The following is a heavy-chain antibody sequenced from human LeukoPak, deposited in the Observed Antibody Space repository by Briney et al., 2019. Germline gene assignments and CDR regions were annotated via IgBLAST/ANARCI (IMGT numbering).Heavy chain of an antibody. CDR1: GFTFSSYS. CDR2: LSDSGGST. J-gene: IGHJ4*02. CDR3: AKADGLRYFDWLWVDF. D-gene: IGHD3-9*01. Sequence: GGSLRLSCAASGFTFSSYSMAWVRQAPGKGLEWVSSLSDSGGSTFYADSVIGRSTISRDNSKNMLYLQMNTLRVEDTAVYYCAKADGLRYFDWLWVDFWGQGNLVTVSS. V-gene: IGHV3-23*01.